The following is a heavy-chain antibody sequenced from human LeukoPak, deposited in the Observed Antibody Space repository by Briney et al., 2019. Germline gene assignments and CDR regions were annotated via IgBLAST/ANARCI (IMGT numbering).Heavy chain of an antibody. D-gene: IGHD5-12*01. CDR2: IYYSGST. CDR3: ARLNSGYDIRFDY. J-gene: IGHJ4*02. V-gene: IGHV4-61*01. Sequence: KPSETLSHTCTVSGGSVSSGSYYWSWIRQPPGKGLEWIGYIYYSGSTNYNPSLKSRVTISVDTSKNQFSLKLSSVTAADTAVYYCARLNSGYDIRFDYWGQGTLVTVSS. CDR1: GGSVSSGSYY.